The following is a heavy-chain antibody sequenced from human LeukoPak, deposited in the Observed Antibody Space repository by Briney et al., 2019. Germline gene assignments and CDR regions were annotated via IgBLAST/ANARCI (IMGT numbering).Heavy chain of an antibody. J-gene: IGHJ4*02. Sequence: GGSLRLSCAASGFTFSSYAMNWVRQAPGKGLEWVSGMSGSGRSIYYADSVKGRFTISRDNSKDTLYLQMNSLRAEDTAVYYCAKVRFETIGGRGFDYWGQGTLVTVSS. V-gene: IGHV3-23*01. D-gene: IGHD3-10*01. CDR3: AKVRFETIGGRGFDY. CDR1: GFTFSSYA. CDR2: MSGSGRSI.